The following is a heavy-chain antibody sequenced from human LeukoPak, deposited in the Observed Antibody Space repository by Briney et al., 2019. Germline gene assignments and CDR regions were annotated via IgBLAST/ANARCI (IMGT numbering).Heavy chain of an antibody. V-gene: IGHV3-30-3*01. D-gene: IGHD3-10*01. Sequence: PGGSLRLSCAASGFTFSSYAMHWVRQAPGKGLEWVAVISYDGSNKYYADSVKGRFTISRDNSKNTLYLQMNSLRAEDTAVYYCAKGGRFGELSFDYWGQGTLVTVSS. CDR3: AKGGRFGELSFDY. CDR2: ISYDGSNK. J-gene: IGHJ4*02. CDR1: GFTFSSYA.